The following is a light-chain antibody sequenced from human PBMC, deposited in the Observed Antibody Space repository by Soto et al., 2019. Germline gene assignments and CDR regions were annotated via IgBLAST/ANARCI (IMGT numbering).Light chain of an antibody. CDR3: QHYGALPLT. Sequence: EIVLTQSPGTLSLSPGERATLSCRASQTIYSSYLAWYQQKRGQAPRLLIYDVSTRATGIPDRISGSGSGTDFTLTISSLESEDFAVYYCQHYGALPLTFGGGTRVEIK. J-gene: IGKJ4*01. CDR1: QTIYSSY. CDR2: DVS. V-gene: IGKV3-20*01.